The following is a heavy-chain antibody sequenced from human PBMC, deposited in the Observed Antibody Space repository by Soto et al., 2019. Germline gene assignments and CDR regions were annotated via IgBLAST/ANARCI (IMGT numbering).Heavy chain of an antibody. CDR2: VSPPFRTS. CDR1: GVSFNNNG. V-gene: IGHV1-69*01. CDR3: ARVLYYGSGSYSPYGMDV. D-gene: IGHD3-10*01. Sequence: QVQLVQSGAEVQKPGSSVKVSCHTSGVSFNNNGIGWVRQAPGQGLEWMGGVSPPFRTSNYARKFQGRISITADASTGTVNMELSSLTSEDTAQYYCARVLYYGSGSYSPYGMDVWGQGTTVTVSS. J-gene: IGHJ6*02.